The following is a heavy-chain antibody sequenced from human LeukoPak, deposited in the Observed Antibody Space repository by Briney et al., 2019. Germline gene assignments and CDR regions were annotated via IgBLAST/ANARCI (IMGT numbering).Heavy chain of an antibody. CDR1: GYTFTSYG. J-gene: IGHJ4*02. V-gene: IGHV1-18*01. CDR2: ISAYDGKT. D-gene: IGHD3-16*01. Sequence: ASVKVSCKASGYTFTSYGINWVRQAPGQGLEWMGWISAYDGKTNYAQKLQGRVTMTTDTSTNTAYMELTSLRSDDTAVYYCARASWVSTADAVRWGQGTVVTVSS. CDR3: ARASWVSTADAVR.